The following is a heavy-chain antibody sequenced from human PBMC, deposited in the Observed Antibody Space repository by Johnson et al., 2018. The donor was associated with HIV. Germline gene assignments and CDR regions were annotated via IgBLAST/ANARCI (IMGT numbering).Heavy chain of an antibody. V-gene: IGHV3-30*18. CDR3: AKDRRQSSWELLDDAFDI. D-gene: IGHD1-26*01. Sequence: QVQLVESGGGAVQPGRSLRLSCAASGFTFSSYGMHWVRQAPGKGLEWVAVISYDGSNKYYADSVKGRFTISRDNSKNTLYLQMNSLRAEDTAVYYCAKDRRQSSWELLDDAFDIWGQGTMVTVSS. J-gene: IGHJ3*02. CDR2: ISYDGSNK. CDR1: GFTFSSYG.